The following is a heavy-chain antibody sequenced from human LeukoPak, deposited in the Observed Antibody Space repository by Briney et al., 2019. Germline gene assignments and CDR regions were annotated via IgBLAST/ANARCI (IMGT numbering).Heavy chain of an antibody. J-gene: IGHJ4*02. Sequence: GRSLRLSCAACGFTFSSYAMHWVRQAPGKGLEWVAVISYDGSNKYYADSMKGRFTISRDNSKNTLYLQMNSLRAEDTAVYYCARDYYIAAAGNIDYWGQGTLVTVSS. D-gene: IGHD6-13*01. CDR3: ARDYYIAAAGNIDY. V-gene: IGHV3-30*04. CDR2: ISYDGSNK. CDR1: GFTFSSYA.